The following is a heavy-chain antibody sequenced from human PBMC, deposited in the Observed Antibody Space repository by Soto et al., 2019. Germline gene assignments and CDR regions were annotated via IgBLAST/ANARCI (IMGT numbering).Heavy chain of an antibody. J-gene: IGHJ4*02. V-gene: IGHV3-23*01. Sequence: GGSMTLSCASAGFNFSSYAMSWVRQAPGKGLEWVSIISGSGGSTYYADSVKGRFTISRDNSKNTLYLQMNSLRAEDTAVYYCASRSSGWYFDYWGQGTLVTVSS. D-gene: IGHD6-19*01. CDR1: GFNFSSYA. CDR2: ISGSGGST. CDR3: ASRSSGWYFDY.